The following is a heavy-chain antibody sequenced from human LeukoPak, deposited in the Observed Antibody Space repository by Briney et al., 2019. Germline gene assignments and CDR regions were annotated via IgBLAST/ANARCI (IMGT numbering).Heavy chain of an antibody. J-gene: IGHJ2*01. CDR3: ARDLSTMTTPGFWYFDL. CDR2: INPPSTSI. V-gene: IGHV3-11*04. D-gene: IGHD5/OR15-5a*01. Sequence: GGSLRLSCQTSGFTFGDYYMSWIRRAPGKGPEWLAFINPPSTSILYSDSVKGRFTISRDNTLKSVYLQMTSLRADDTATYFCARDLSTMTTPGFWYFDLWGRGTLVTVSS. CDR1: GFTFGDYY.